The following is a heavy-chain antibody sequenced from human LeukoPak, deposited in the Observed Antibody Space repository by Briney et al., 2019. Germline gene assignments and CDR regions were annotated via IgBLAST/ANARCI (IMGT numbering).Heavy chain of an antibody. CDR3: ATVFGVWGSYRSREPDY. V-gene: IGHV1-24*01. D-gene: IGHD3-16*02. J-gene: IGHJ4*02. CDR2: FDPEDGET. Sequence: GASVKVSCKVSGYTLTELSMHWVRQAPGKGLEWMGGFDPEDGETIYAQKFQGRVTMTEDTSTDTAYMELSSLRSEDTAAYYCATVFGVWGSYRSREPDYWGQGTLVTVSS. CDR1: GYTLTELS.